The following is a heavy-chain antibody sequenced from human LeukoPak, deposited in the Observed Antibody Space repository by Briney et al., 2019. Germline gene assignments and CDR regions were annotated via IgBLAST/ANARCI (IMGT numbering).Heavy chain of an antibody. V-gene: IGHV3-48*04. J-gene: IGHJ4*02. CDR1: GFTFSRNW. CDR2: ISSSGSTI. D-gene: IGHD6-19*01. CDR3: ASSPGIAVAGTFFS. Sequence: GGSLRLSCAASGFTFSRNWMHWVRQAPGKGLEWVSYISSSGSTIYYADSVKGRFTISRDNAKNSLYLQMNSLRAEDTAVYYCASSPGIAVAGTFFSWGQGTLVTVSS.